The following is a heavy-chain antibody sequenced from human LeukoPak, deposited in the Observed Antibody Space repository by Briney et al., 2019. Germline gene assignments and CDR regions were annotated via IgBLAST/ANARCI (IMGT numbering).Heavy chain of an antibody. CDR1: GFSFSTFA. D-gene: IGHD1-26*01. CDR2: ISSSGDNT. CDR3: AKTRYSDPDAYFDY. Sequence: PGGSLRLSCATSGFSFSTFAMTWVRQAPGKGLEWVSAISSSGDNTYYADSVKGRFTISRDNSMNTLSLQMNSLRAGDTALYYCAKTRYSDPDAYFDYWGQGTLVTVSS. V-gene: IGHV3-23*01. J-gene: IGHJ4*02.